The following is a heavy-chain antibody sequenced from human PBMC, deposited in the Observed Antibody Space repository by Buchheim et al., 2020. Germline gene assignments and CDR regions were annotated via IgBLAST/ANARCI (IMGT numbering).Heavy chain of an antibody. CDR2: IFDDGTYT. CDR1: GLAFDSSS. Sequence: QAQLVESGGGVVQPGGSLRLSCAVSGLAFDSSSMSWVRQPPGKGLDWVAFIFDDGTYTNYADSVKGRFTISRDNSKNTVYLELNSVRPEDTAVYYCARQRGEHFDYWGQGTL. V-gene: IGHV3-30-3*01. J-gene: IGHJ4*02. CDR3: ARQRGEHFDY. D-gene: IGHD2-21*01.